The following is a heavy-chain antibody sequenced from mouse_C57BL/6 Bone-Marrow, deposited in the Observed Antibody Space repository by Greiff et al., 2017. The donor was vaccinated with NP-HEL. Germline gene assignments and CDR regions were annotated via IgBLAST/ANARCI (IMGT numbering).Heavy chain of an antibody. CDR1: GYTFTSYG. Sequence: QVQLQQSGAALARPGASVKLSCKASGYTFTSYGISWVKQRTGQGLEWIGEIYPRSGNTYYNEKFKGKATLTADKSSSTAYMELRSLTSEDSAVYFCARERAYYDYDWFAYWGQGTLVTVSA. CDR3: ARERAYYDYDWFAY. D-gene: IGHD2-4*01. J-gene: IGHJ3*01. CDR2: IYPRSGNT. V-gene: IGHV1-81*01.